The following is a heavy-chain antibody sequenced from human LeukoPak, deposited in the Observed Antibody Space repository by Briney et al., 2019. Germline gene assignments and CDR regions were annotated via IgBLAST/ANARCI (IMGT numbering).Heavy chain of an antibody. V-gene: IGHV3-30-3*01. CDR2: ISYDGTNK. CDR1: GFTFSSYA. D-gene: IGHD3-3*01. Sequence: GGSLRLSCAPSGFTFSSYAIHWVRQAPGRGLEWVAVISYDGTNKYYADSVKGRFTISRDNSRNTLYLQMNSLRTEDTAVYYCARSTSGIYDRFDYWGRGTLVTVSP. J-gene: IGHJ4*02. CDR3: ARSTSGIYDRFDY.